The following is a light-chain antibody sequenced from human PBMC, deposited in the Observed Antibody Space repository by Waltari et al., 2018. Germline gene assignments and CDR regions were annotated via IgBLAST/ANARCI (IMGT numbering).Light chain of an antibody. CDR1: TLRDYY. Sequence: SSELTQDPAVSVALGQTVRITCQGDTLRDYYSNWYQQKPGQAPLLVIYGNDNRPSGIPDRFSGSRSENTGALTITGVQAEDEADYYCNSRDSSGTRVLFGGGTKLTVL. V-gene: IGLV3-19*01. J-gene: IGLJ2*01. CDR3: NSRDSSGTRVL. CDR2: GND.